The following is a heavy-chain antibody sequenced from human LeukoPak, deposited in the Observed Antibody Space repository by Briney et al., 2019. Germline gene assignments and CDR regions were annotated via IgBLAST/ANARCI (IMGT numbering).Heavy chain of an antibody. J-gene: IGHJ4*02. CDR3: ARVYDSSGYPYFDY. D-gene: IGHD3-22*01. CDR1: GGSFSGYY. CDR2: INHSGST. Sequence: SETLSLTCAVYGGSFSGYYWSWIRQPPGKGLEWIGEINHSGSTNYNPSHKSRVTISVDTSKNQFSLKLSSVTAADTAVYYCARVYDSSGYPYFDYWGQGTLVTVSS. V-gene: IGHV4-34*01.